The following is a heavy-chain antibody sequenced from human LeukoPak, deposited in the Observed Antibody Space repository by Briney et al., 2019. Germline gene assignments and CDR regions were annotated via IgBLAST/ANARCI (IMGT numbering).Heavy chain of an antibody. D-gene: IGHD3-22*01. CDR2: IRYDGNSN. V-gene: IGHV3-30*02. CDR3: AKEEVISGNHGVYFDY. J-gene: IGHJ4*02. Sequence: GGSLRLSCAASGFTFRSYGMHWVRQAPGKGLEWVAFIRYDGNSNYYADSVKGRFTISRNNSRSTLYLQMNSLRAEDTAVYYCAKEEVISGNHGVYFDYWGQGTLVTVSS. CDR1: GFTFRSYG.